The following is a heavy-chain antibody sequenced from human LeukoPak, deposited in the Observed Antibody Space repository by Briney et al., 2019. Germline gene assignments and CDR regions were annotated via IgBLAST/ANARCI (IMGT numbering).Heavy chain of an antibody. Sequence: ASVKVSCKASGGTFSSYAISWVRQAPGQGLEWMGRIIPILGIANYAQKFQGRVTITADKSTSTAYTELSSLRSEDTAVYYCASGNSGSYYYGMDVWGQGTTVTVSS. CDR3: ASGNSGSYYYGMDV. D-gene: IGHD1-26*01. CDR1: GGTFSSYA. V-gene: IGHV1-69*04. J-gene: IGHJ6*02. CDR2: IIPILGIA.